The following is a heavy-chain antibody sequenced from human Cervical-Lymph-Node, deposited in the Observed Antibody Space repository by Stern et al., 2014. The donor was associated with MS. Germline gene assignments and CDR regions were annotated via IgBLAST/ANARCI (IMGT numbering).Heavy chain of an antibody. V-gene: IGHV3-30*18. Sequence: QVQLVESGGGVVQPGRSLRLSCVASEFTFSKYGMHWVRQAPGKGLEWVAVVSDGGTTKYYADSVKGRFTISRDNSKNTMYLQMNSLRVEDTAVYYCAKEGGQSGDTSKFSFDYWGQGTLVTVSS. CDR1: EFTFSKYG. D-gene: IGHD6-13*01. CDR3: AKEGGQSGDTSKFSFDY. J-gene: IGHJ4*02. CDR2: VSDGGTTK.